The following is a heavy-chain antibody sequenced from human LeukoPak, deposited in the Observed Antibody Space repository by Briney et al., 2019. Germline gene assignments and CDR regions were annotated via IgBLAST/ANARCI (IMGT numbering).Heavy chain of an antibody. Sequence: PSETLSLTCTVSGGSISSYYWSWIRQPPGKGLEWIGYIYYSGSTNYNPPLKSRVTISVDTSKNQFSLKLSSVTAADTAVYYCARDPQFQHWGQGTLVTVSS. V-gene: IGHV4-59*01. J-gene: IGHJ1*01. CDR2: IYYSGST. CDR1: GGSISSYY. CDR3: ARDPQFQH.